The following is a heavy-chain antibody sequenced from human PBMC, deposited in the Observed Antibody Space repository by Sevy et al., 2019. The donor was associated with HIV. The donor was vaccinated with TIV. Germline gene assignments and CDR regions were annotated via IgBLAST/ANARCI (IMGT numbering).Heavy chain of an antibody. CDR1: GFSLSTSGVG. D-gene: IGHD3-22*01. V-gene: IGHV2-5*01. J-gene: IGHJ1*01. CDR2: IYWNDDQ. Sequence: SGPTLVKPTQTLTLTCTFSGFSLSTSGVGVGWIHQPPGKALEWLAVIYWNDDQRYSPSLKSRLTITKDTPKNQVVLTMTNMDPVDTATYYCADRGGAHYYDSSGYYTRAEYFEHWGQGTLVTVSS. CDR3: ADRGGAHYYDSSGYYTRAEYFEH.